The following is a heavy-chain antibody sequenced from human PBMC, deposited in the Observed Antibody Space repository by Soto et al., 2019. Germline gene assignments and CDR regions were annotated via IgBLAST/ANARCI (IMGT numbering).Heavy chain of an antibody. D-gene: IGHD2-15*01. J-gene: IGHJ6*02. V-gene: IGHV1-69*02. CDR1: GGTFSRYT. CDR2: IIPILDIP. Sequence: QVQLVQSGAEGKKPGSSVKVSCKASGGTFSRYTISWVRQAPGQGLEWMGRIIPILDIPNYAQNFQGRVTITADKSTITAYMELSSLRSDDTAVYYCASHFTGVLVLGASPPGGDNYGWDVWGQGTTVTVSS. CDR3: ASHFTGVLVLGASPPGGDNYGWDV.